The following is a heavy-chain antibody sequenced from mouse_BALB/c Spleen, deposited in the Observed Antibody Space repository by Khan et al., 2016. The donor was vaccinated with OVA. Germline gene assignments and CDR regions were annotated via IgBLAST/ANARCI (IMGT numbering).Heavy chain of an antibody. D-gene: IGHD3-3*01. J-gene: IGHJ1*01. V-gene: IGHV3-2*02. Sequence: EVQLQESGPGLVKPSQSLSLTCTVTGYSITSDYAWNWIRQFPGNKLEWLGYINYSGSTGYNPSLKSRISITRDTSKNQFFLRLISVTTEDTSTYFGAAGLAVWCFDVWGAGTTVTVSS. CDR1: GYSITSDYA. CDR3: AAGLAVWCFDV. CDR2: INYSGST.